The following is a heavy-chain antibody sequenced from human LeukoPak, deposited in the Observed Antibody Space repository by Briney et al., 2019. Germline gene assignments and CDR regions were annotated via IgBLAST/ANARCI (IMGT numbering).Heavy chain of an antibody. D-gene: IGHD1-26*01. CDR1: GGTFSSYA. V-gene: IGHV1-69*04. CDR2: IIPILGTA. Sequence: SVKVSCKAYGGTFSSYAISWVRQAPGQGLEWMGRIIPILGTANYAQKFQGRVTITADKSTSTAYMELSSLRSDDTAVYYCASAGSGSYYVSEYFQHWGQGTLVTVSS. J-gene: IGHJ1*01. CDR3: ASAGSGSYYVSEYFQH.